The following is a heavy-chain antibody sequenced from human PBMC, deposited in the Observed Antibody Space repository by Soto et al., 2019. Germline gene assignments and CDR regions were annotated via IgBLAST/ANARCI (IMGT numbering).Heavy chain of an antibody. CDR1: GGSISSGGYS. J-gene: IGHJ6*02. CDR2: IYHSGST. V-gene: IGHV4-30-2*01. CDR3: ARVDTAMVGRYYYYGMDV. D-gene: IGHD5-18*01. Sequence: TLSLTCAVSGGSISSGGYSWSWIRQPPGKGLEWIGYIYHSGSTYYNPSLKSRVTISVDRSKNQFSLKLSSVTAADTAVYYCARVDTAMVGRYYYYGMDVWGQGTTVTVSS.